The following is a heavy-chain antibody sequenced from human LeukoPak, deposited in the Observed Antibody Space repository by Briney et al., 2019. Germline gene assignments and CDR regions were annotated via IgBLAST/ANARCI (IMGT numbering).Heavy chain of an antibody. Sequence: SETLSLTCAVYGGSFSGYYWSWIRQPPGKGLEWIGEINHSGSTNYNPSLKSRVTISVDTSKNQFSLKLSSVTAADTAVYYCARALTSIVVVPAAILQYNWFDPWGQGTLVTVSS. CDR3: ARALTSIVVVPAAILQYNWFDP. CDR2: INHSGST. CDR1: GGSFSGYY. D-gene: IGHD2-2*02. V-gene: IGHV4-34*01. J-gene: IGHJ5*02.